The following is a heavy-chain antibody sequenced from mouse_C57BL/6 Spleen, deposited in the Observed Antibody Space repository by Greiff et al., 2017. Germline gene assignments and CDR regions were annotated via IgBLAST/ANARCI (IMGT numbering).Heavy chain of an antibody. D-gene: IGHD2-4*01. CDR2: ISYDGSN. V-gene: IGHV3-6*01. J-gene: IGHJ4*01. CDR1: GYSITSGYY. Sequence: EVQLVESGPGLVKPSQSLSLTCSVTGYSITSGYYWNWIRQFPGNKLEWMGYISYDGSNNYNPSLKNRISITRDTSKNQFFLKLNSVTTEDTATYYCARVDYDGDYYAMDYWGQGTSVTVSS. CDR3: ARVDYDGDYYAMDY.